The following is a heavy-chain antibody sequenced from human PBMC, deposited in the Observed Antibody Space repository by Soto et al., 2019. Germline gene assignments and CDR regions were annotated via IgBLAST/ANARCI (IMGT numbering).Heavy chain of an antibody. CDR1: EGSISSSSYY. CDR2: IYYSGST. J-gene: IGHJ6*02. D-gene: IGHD6-19*01. V-gene: IGHV4-39*01. Sequence: SEPLSLTCTVSEGSISSSSYYWGWIRKPPGKGLERIGSIYYSGSTYYNPSLKSRVTISVDTSKNQFSLKLSSVTAADTAVYYCARHFSSGWNGYYYYGMDVWGQGTTVTVSS. CDR3: ARHFSSGWNGYYYYGMDV.